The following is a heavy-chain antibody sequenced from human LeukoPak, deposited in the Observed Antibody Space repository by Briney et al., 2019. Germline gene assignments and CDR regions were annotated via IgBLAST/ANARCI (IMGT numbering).Heavy chain of an antibody. V-gene: IGHV3-23*01. Sequence: GGSLRLSCAASGFALSSYPMTWVRQAPGKGLEWVSTIGSSSGDTHYADSVKGRFTISRDNSKNTLYLQMNSLRAEDTAVYYCAKYYSTSGSSGGRVFDYWGQGTLVTVSS. D-gene: IGHD3-10*01. CDR3: AKYYSTSGSSGGRVFDY. J-gene: IGHJ4*02. CDR1: GFALSSYP. CDR2: IGSSSGDT.